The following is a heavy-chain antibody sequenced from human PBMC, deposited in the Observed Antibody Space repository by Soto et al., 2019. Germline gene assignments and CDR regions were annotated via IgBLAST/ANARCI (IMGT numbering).Heavy chain of an antibody. CDR2: IDPTDSYT. CDR1: GYSFTTYW. CDR3: AVHTRAHGSSVYIDSDY. D-gene: IGHD3-22*01. J-gene: IGHJ4*02. Sequence: GESLKISCQGSGYSFTTYWISWVRQMPGKGLECMGRIDPTDSYTDYSPSFEGHVTMSVDRSINTAYLEWSSLKASDTAMYYCAVHTRAHGSSVYIDSDYWGQGILVTVSS. V-gene: IGHV5-10-1*01.